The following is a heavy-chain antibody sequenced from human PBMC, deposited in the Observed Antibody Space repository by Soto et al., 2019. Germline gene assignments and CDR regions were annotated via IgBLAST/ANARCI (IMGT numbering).Heavy chain of an antibody. J-gene: IGHJ4*02. D-gene: IGHD3-22*01. CDR2: IFHGGST. CDR1: GGSFSGYF. CDR3: ARPHYDSNTFYYFFDY. V-gene: IGHV4-34*12. Sequence: NPSETLSLTCAVYGGSFSGYFWSWIRQPPGKGLEWIGEIFHGGSTNYSPSLKSRVTISVDTSKNQFSLELCSVTAADTAVYYCARPHYDSNTFYYFFDYWGQGTLVTVSS.